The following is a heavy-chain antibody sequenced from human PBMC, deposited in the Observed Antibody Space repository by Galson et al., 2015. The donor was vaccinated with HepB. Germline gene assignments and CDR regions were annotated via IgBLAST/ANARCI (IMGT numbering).Heavy chain of an antibody. CDR3: ARDATGGSFDY. Sequence: SLRLSCAASGFTFSHYWMSWVRQAPGKGLEWVANIKEDGSEEYYIDSVKGRFTISRDSAKNSLYLQMNSPRAEDTAVYFCARDATGGSFDYWGQGTLVTVSS. CDR2: IKEDGSEE. J-gene: IGHJ4*02. D-gene: IGHD2-8*02. V-gene: IGHV3-7*03. CDR1: GFTFSHYW.